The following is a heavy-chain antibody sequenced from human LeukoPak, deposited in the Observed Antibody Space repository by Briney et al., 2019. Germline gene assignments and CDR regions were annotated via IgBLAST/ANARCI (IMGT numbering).Heavy chain of an antibody. CDR2: INHSGST. Sequence: NSSETLSLTCAVYGGFFSGYYWSWIRQPPGKGLEWIGEINHSGSTNYNPSLKSRVTISVDTSKNQFSLKLSSVTAADTAVYYCARGQSSGWYFGWFDPWGQGTLVTVSS. J-gene: IGHJ5*02. CDR1: GGFFSGYY. CDR3: ARGQSSGWYFGWFDP. V-gene: IGHV4-34*01. D-gene: IGHD6-19*01.